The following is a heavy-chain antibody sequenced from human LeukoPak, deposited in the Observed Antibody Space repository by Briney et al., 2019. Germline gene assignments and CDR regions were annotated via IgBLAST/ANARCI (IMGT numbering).Heavy chain of an antibody. CDR3: ARDPSGYFDY. CDR1: GGSIITNDYW. Sequence: SETLSLTCVVSGGSIITNDYWWGWIRQPPGKGLEWIGTIDHAGTTFYNVSLKSRVTISVDTPNNQFSLRLNSVGAADTAAYYCARDPSGYFDYWGQGTLVTVSS. CDR2: IDHAGTT. V-gene: IGHV4-39*02. J-gene: IGHJ4*02. D-gene: IGHD1-26*01.